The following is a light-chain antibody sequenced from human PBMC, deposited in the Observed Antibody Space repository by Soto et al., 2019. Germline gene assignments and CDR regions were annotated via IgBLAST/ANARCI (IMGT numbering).Light chain of an antibody. CDR3: SSYAGNDALL. Sequence: QSALTQPPSASGSPGQSVTISCTGTRRDIGGYNYVSWYQQHPGEAPTLLIYEVTRRPSGVPDRFSGSKSGNSASLTISGLQAEDEADYYCSSYAGNDALLFGGGTKLTVL. CDR1: RRDIGGYNY. J-gene: IGLJ2*01. V-gene: IGLV2-8*01. CDR2: EVT.